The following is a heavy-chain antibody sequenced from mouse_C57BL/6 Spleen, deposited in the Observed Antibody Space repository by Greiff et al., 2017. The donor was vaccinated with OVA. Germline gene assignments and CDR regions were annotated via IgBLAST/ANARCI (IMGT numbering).Heavy chain of an antibody. CDR3: ARRYDYYFDS. V-gene: IGHV1-64*01. D-gene: IGHD1-1*01. CDR1: GYTFTSYW. CDR2: IHPNSGST. J-gene: IGHJ2*01. Sequence: QVQLQQPGAELVKPGASVKLSCKASGYTFTSYWMHWVKQRPGQGLEWIGMIHPNSGSTNYNEKFKSKATLTVDKSSSTAYMQLSGLTSVDSAVYYCARRYDYYFDSWGQGTTLTVSS.